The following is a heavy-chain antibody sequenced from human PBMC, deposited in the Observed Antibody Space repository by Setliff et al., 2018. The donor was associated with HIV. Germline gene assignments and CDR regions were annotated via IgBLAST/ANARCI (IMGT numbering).Heavy chain of an antibody. D-gene: IGHD2-15*01. CDR1: GYSFTNHA. V-gene: IGHV1-3*01. CDR3: ARDGCSGQSCYLYNWFDP. Sequence: ASVKVSCKASGYSFTNHAVHWVRQAPGQRLEWMGWIKVGSGNTQYSKEFQGRVTITRDTSATTAYMELSSLTPEDTAVYYCARDGCSGQSCYLYNWFDPWGQGTLVTVSS. J-gene: IGHJ5*02. CDR2: IKVGSGNT.